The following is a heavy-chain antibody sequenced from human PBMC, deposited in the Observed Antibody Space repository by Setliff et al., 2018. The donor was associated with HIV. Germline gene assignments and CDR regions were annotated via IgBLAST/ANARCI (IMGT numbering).Heavy chain of an antibody. J-gene: IGHJ6*03. D-gene: IGHD2-21*02. CDR3: ARGVGYCAGDCYSTYYYDYMDV. Sequence: GASVKVSCKASGGTFSSYTISWVRQAPGQGLEWMGGIVPIFGTTKSAQKFQGRVTITADEYTSTAYMELNGLRSEDTAVYYCARGVGYCAGDCYSTYYYDYMDVWGKGTTVTVSS. CDR2: IVPIFGTT. V-gene: IGHV1-69*13. CDR1: GGTFSSYT.